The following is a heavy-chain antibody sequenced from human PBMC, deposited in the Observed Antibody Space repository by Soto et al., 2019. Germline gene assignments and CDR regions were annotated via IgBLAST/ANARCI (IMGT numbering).Heavy chain of an antibody. CDR1: GFTFRDYW. J-gene: IGHJ4*02. Sequence: PXGSLRLSCAASGFTFRDYWMSWVRQAPGRGLEWVANIKQDGSDKYYVDSVKGRFTISRDNAKDFLYLQMNSLRADDTAVYYCARGRVDFGYWGQGILVTVSS. CDR3: ARGRVDFGY. D-gene: IGHD3-3*01. V-gene: IGHV3-7*01. CDR2: IKQDGSDK.